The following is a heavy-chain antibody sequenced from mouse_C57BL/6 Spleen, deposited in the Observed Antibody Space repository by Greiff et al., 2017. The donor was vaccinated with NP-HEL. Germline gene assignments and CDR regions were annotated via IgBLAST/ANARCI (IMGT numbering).Heavy chain of an antibody. V-gene: IGHV1-15*01. J-gene: IGHJ2*01. CDR3: TREGDGSYFDY. D-gene: IGHD2-3*01. Sequence: VHLVESGAELVRPGASVTLSCKASGYTFTDYEMHWVKQTPVHGLEWIGAIDPETGGTAYNQKFKGKAILTADKSSSTAYMELRSLTSEDSAVYYCTREGDGSYFDYWGQGTTLTVSS. CDR1: GYTFTDYE. CDR2: IDPETGGT.